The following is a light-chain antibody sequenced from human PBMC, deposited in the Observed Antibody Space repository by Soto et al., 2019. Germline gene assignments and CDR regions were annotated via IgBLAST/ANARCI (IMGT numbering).Light chain of an antibody. Sequence: EFVLTQSPGTLSLSPGERATLSCTASQSVSSSYLAWYQQKPGQAPRLLIYDASSRATRIPDRFSGGGSGTDFTLTISRLEPEDFAVYYCQQFSSNPLTVGGGTKVEIK. CDR1: QSVSSSY. CDR3: QQFSSNPLT. J-gene: IGKJ4*01. V-gene: IGKV3-20*01. CDR2: DAS.